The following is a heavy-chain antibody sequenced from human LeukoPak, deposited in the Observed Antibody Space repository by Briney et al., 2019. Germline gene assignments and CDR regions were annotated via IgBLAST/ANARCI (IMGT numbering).Heavy chain of an antibody. D-gene: IGHD6-13*01. J-gene: IGHJ4*02. CDR1: GVSISSGGYY. Sequence: SETLSLTCTVSGVSISSGGYYWSWIRQHPGKGLEWIGYIYYSGSTYYNPSLKSRVTISVDTSKNQFSLKLSSVTAADTAVYYCARLNSWPQQPLDYWGQGTLVTVSS. V-gene: IGHV4-31*03. CDR2: IYYSGST. CDR3: ARLNSWPQQPLDY.